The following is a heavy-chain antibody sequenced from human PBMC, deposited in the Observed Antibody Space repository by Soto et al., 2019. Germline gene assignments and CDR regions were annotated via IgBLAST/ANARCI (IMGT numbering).Heavy chain of an antibody. CDR2: INPNSGGT. CDR3: AGVTYDSSGYRTNTSFDC. J-gene: IGHJ4*02. Sequence: ASVKVSCKASGYTFTGYYMHWVRQAPGQGLEWMGWINPNSGGTNYAQKFQGRVTMTRDTSISTAYMELSRLRSDDTAVYYCAGVTYDSSGYRTNTSFDCWGQGTLVTVSS. D-gene: IGHD3-22*01. CDR1: GYTFTGYY. V-gene: IGHV1-2*02.